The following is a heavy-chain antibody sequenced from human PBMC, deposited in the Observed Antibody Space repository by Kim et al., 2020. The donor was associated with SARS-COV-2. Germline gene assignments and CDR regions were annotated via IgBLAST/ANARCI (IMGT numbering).Heavy chain of an antibody. CDR1: GFDFSDYY. CDR3: TRDPRHGDF. V-gene: IGHV3-11*01. D-gene: IGHD6-25*01. J-gene: IGHJ4*02. CDR2: ISGSSYDI. Sequence: GGSLRLSCAASGFDFSDYYMTWFRQAPGKGLECVAYISGSSYDIRYADSVKGRFTISRDNARKSVYLEMNSLRDEDSAVYYCTRDPRHGDFGGQGTLVTVSS.